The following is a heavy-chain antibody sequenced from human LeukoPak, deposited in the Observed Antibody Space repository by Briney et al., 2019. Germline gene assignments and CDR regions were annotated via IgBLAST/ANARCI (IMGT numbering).Heavy chain of an antibody. D-gene: IGHD6-13*01. CDR1: GFTFSSYG. J-gene: IGHJ5*02. V-gene: IGHV3-23*01. CDR3: ARDLSHDSSWNINS. Sequence: GGTLRLSCAASGFTFSSYGMSWVRQAPGKGLEWVSMIHSGGSTYYADSVQGRFTISRDIPKNTLYLQMNSLRVEDTAIYYCARDLSHDSSWNINSWGQGTLVTVSS. CDR2: IHSGGST.